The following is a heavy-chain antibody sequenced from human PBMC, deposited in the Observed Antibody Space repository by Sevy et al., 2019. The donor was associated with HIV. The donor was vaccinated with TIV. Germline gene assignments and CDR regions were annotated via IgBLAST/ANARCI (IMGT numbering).Heavy chain of an antibody. CDR2: ISNDGNNK. CDR1: DFTVSYYA. J-gene: IGHJ4*02. CDR3: ARAPLYYDTSVYFDY. V-gene: IGHV3-30*04. Sequence: GGSLRLSCVASDFTVSYYAMHWVRQAPGKGLEWVAVISNDGNNKSYAESVKGRFTVSRDNSKNTLDLELNSLRPEDTVIFYCARAPLYYDTSVYFDYWGQGTLVTVSS. D-gene: IGHD3-16*01.